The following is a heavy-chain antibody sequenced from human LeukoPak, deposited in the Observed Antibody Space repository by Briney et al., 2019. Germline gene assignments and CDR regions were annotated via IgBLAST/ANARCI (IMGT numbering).Heavy chain of an antibody. V-gene: IGHV4-59*01. J-gene: IGHJ4*02. CDR3: ARYSSSWHIDY. CDR2: THYSGST. Sequence: SETLSLTCTVSGGTISSYYWSWIRQSPGKGLEWIGYTHYSGSTNYNPSLKSRVTISVDTSKNQFSLKLSSVTAADTAVYYCARYSSSWHIDYWGQGTLVTVSS. D-gene: IGHD6-13*01. CDR1: GGTISSYY.